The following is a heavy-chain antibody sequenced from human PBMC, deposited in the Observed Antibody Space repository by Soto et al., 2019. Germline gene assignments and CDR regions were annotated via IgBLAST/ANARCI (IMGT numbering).Heavy chain of an antibody. CDR2: IKGKHDGGTA. CDR3: TTGYGGR. Sequence: GGSLRLSCAASGFTFINAWMSWVRQAPGRGLEWVGLIKGKHDGGTADYAAAVKGRFTISRDDSKNTLYLQMNSLKTEHTAVYYCTTGYGGRWGQGTQVTVSS. CDR1: GFTFINAW. D-gene: IGHD3-16*01. V-gene: IGHV3-15*01. J-gene: IGHJ4*02.